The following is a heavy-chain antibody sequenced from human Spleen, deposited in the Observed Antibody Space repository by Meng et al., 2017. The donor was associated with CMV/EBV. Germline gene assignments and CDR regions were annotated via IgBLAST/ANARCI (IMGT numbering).Heavy chain of an antibody. CDR1: GFTVSSNY. J-gene: IGHJ4*02. Sequence: GGYLRLSCAASGFTVSSNYMSWVRQAPGKGLEWVSVIYSGGSTYYADSVKGRFTISRDNSKNTLYLQMNSLRAEDTAVYYCARGSSRSPLDYWGQGTLVTVSS. V-gene: IGHV3-53*01. D-gene: IGHD6-13*01. CDR3: ARGSSRSPLDY. CDR2: IYSGGST.